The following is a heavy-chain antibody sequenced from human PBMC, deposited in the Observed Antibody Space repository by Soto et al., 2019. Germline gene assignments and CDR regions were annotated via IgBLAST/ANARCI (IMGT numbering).Heavy chain of an antibody. J-gene: IGHJ5*02. V-gene: IGHV3-23*01. CDR3: AKDTVLFDP. CDR1: VFTSSRHA. D-gene: IGHD3-10*01. Sequence: GVPLRPSCGVSVFTSSRHAMSWVRRAAGKGLEWVSAISGSGGSTYYADSVKGRFTISRDNSKTTLYLQMNSLGAEGAAVYYWAKDTVLFDPWSQETLVTVS. CDR2: ISGSGGST.